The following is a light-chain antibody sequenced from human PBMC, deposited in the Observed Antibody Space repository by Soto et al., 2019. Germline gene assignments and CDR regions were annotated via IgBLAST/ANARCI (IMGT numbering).Light chain of an antibody. CDR1: QSISSW. V-gene: IGKV1-5*01. Sequence: DIQMTQSPSTLSATAGDRVTITCRASQSISSWLAWYQQKPGKAPKLLIYDASSLESGVPSRFSGSGSGTEFTLTISSLQPDDFATYYCQQYNSYSRTFGQGTKVGIK. CDR3: QQYNSYSRT. J-gene: IGKJ1*01. CDR2: DAS.